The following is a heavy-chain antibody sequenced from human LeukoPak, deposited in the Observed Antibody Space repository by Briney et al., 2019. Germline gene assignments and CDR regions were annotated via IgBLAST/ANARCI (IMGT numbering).Heavy chain of an antibody. V-gene: IGHV1-8*03. J-gene: IGHJ5*02. Sequence: ASVKVSCKASGYTFTSYDINWVRQATGQGLEWMGWMNPNSGNTGYAQKFQGRVTITRNTSISTAYMELSSLRSEDTAVYYCARVGPPPNWFDPWGQGTPVTVSS. D-gene: IGHD1-14*01. CDR3: ARVGPPPNWFDP. CDR2: MNPNSGNT. CDR1: GYTFTSYD.